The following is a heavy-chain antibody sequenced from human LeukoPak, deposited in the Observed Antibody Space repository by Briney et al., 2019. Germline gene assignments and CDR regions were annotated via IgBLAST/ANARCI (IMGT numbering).Heavy chain of an antibody. D-gene: IGHD4-17*01. CDR1: GYTFTGHY. CDR2: INPKGGGT. V-gene: IGHV1-2*02. Sequence: ASVKVSCKASGYTFTGHYMHWVRQAPGQGLEWMGWINPKGGGTKYAQKFQGRVTMTRDTSISTAYMERSRLSSDDTAVYYCSREIDYGVGVVDYWGQGTLVTVSS. J-gene: IGHJ4*02. CDR3: SREIDYGVGVVDY.